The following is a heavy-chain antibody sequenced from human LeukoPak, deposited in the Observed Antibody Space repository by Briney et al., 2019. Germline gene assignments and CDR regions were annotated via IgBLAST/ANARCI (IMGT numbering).Heavy chain of an antibody. V-gene: IGHV4-59*12. D-gene: IGHD3-3*01. Sequence: SETLSLTCTVSGGSMTNYYWTWIRQSPGKGLEWIGHTYYSGNTNYNPSLKSRVTISIDTSKNQFSLKLSSVTAADTAVYYCARGAPLTIFGVVKLFRFDPWGQGTLVTVSS. CDR1: GGSMTNYY. CDR2: TYYSGNT. J-gene: IGHJ5*02. CDR3: ARGAPLTIFGVVKLFRFDP.